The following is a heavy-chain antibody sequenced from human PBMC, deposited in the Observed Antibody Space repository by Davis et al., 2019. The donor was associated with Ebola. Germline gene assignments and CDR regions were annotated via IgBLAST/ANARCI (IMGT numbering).Heavy chain of an antibody. Sequence: ASVKVSCKASGFSFFGYFIHWVRQAPGQGLEWMGRINPNDGGTDYAQEFQGRVTMTRDTSINTAYMELSRLRSDDTAVYYCARGGFTLMVVPRDYFHGLDVWGQGTTVTVSS. D-gene: IGHD2/OR15-2a*01. CDR1: GFSFFGYF. V-gene: IGHV1-2*06. CDR3: ARGGFTLMVVPRDYFHGLDV. J-gene: IGHJ6*02. CDR2: INPNDGGT.